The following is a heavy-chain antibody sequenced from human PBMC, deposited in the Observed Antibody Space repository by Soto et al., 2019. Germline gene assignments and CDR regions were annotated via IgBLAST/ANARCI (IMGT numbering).Heavy chain of an antibody. D-gene: IGHD3-10*01. V-gene: IGHV1-69*13. CDR1: GGTFSSYA. J-gene: IGHJ6*02. Sequence: ASVKVSCKASGGTFSSYAISWVRQAPGQGLEWMGGIIPIFGTANYAQKFQGRVTITADESTSTAYMELSSLRSEDTAVYYCAREGRSRMVRGVTPRYYGMDVWGQGTTVTVSS. CDR2: IIPIFGTA. CDR3: AREGRSRMVRGVTPRYYGMDV.